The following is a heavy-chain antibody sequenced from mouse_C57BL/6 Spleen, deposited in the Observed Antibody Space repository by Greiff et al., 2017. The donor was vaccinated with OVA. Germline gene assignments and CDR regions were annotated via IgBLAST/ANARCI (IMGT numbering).Heavy chain of an antibody. CDR3: ARRTLVLHAMDY. J-gene: IGHJ4*01. V-gene: IGHV1-39*01. D-gene: IGHD1-1*01. CDR2: INPNYGTT. CDR1: GYSFTDYN. Sequence: QLKHSGPELVKPGASVKISCKASGYSFTDYNMNWVKQSHGKSLEWIGVINPNYGTTSYNQKFKGKATLTVDQSSSTAYMQLNSLTSEDSAVYYCARRTLVLHAMDYWGQGTSVTVSS.